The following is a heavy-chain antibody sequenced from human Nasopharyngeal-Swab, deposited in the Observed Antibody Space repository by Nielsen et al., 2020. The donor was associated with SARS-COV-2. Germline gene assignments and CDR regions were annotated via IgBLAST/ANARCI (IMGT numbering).Heavy chain of an antibody. D-gene: IGHD3-9*01. CDR1: GFIFSHYG. J-gene: IGHJ4*02. Sequence: GGSLRLSCVASGFIFSHYGMQWVRQAPGKGLEWVANIKQDGSEKYYVDSVKGRFTISRDNAKNSLYLQMNSLRAEDTAVYYCARGDILTPYYFDYWGQGTLVTVSS. CDR3: ARGDILTPYYFDY. V-gene: IGHV3-7*04. CDR2: IKQDGSEK.